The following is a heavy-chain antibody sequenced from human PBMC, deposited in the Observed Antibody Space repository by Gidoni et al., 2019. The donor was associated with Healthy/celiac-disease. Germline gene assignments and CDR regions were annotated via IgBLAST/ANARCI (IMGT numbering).Heavy chain of an antibody. CDR3: AKDWGIAVAGTGFGDY. CDR2: ISGSGGST. V-gene: IGHV3-23*01. CDR1: GFTSSSYA. Sequence: EVQLLESGGGLVQPGGSLRLSCAASGFTSSSYAMSWARQAPGKGLEWVSAISGSGGSTYYADSVKGRFTISRDNSKNTLYLQMNSLGAEDTAVYYCAKDWGIAVAGTGFGDYWGQGTLVTVSS. J-gene: IGHJ4*02. D-gene: IGHD6-19*01.